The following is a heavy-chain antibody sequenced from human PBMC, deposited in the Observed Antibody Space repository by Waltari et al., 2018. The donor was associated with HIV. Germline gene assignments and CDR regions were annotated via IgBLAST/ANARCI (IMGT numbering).Heavy chain of an antibody. Sequence: EVQLVESGGGLVKPGGSLRLSCVASGFTLHTYSMSWVRQAPGKGLEWVSSITGSSTYIYYADSVKGRFTISRDNAKNSLYLQMSSLRAEDTAVYYCAREAVDYDSTFFPSDSWGRGTLVTVSS. CDR3: AREAVDYDSTFFPSDS. D-gene: IGHD3-22*01. V-gene: IGHV3-21*02. CDR1: GFTLHTYS. CDR2: ITGSSTYI. J-gene: IGHJ4*02.